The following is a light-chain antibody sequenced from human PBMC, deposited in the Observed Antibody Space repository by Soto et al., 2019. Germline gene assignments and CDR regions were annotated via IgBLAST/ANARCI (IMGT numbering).Light chain of an antibody. CDR3: QQYGSSSFT. V-gene: IGKV3-20*01. CDR1: QSVGSN. Sequence: EIVMRQSPATLSVTPGERASLSCRASQSVGSNLAWYQQKPGQAPRLLVYATSSRATGIPDRFSGSGSGTDFTLTISRLEPEDFAVYYCQQYGSSSFTFGQGTKLEIK. J-gene: IGKJ2*01. CDR2: ATS.